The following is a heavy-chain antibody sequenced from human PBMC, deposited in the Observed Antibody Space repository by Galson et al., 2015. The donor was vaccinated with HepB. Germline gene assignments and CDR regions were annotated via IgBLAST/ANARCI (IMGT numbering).Heavy chain of an antibody. J-gene: IGHJ4*02. CDR2: ISYDGSNK. CDR3: AKVRVRGVIKRVAFDY. CDR1: GFTFSSYG. D-gene: IGHD3-10*01. Sequence: SLRLSCAASGFTFSSYGMHWVRQAPGKGLEWVAVISYDGSNKYYADSVKGRFTISRDNSKNTLYLQMNSLRAEDTAVYYCAKVRVRGVIKRVAFDYWGQGTLVTVSS. V-gene: IGHV3-30*18.